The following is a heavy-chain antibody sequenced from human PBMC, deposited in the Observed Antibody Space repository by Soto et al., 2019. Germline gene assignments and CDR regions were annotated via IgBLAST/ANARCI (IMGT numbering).Heavy chain of an antibody. CDR3: ATTVTMPPNFYYYGMDV. CDR2: IEPSDSYT. Sequence: PGESLKISCKASGYNLTTYWISWVRKMPGKGLEWMGRIEPSDSYTNYSPSFRGHVTISADRSISTAYLQWSSLKASDTAVYYCATTVTMPPNFYYYGMDVWGQGTAVTVPS. J-gene: IGHJ6*02. CDR1: GYNLTTYW. V-gene: IGHV5-10-1*01. D-gene: IGHD4-4*01.